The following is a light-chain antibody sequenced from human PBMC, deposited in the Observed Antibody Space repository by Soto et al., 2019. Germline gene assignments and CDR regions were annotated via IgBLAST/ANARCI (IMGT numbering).Light chain of an antibody. V-gene: IGLV2-18*01. CDR2: EAS. J-gene: IGLJ1*01. CDR1: STDFVSYNR. CDR3: NLYTSENTYV. Sequence: QSALTQPPSVSGSPGQSVTISCTGTSTDFVSYNRVSWYQQPPGTAPKLIIYEASNRPSGVPDRFSGSKSGNTASLTISGLQAADEADYYCNLYTSENTYVFGTGTKVTVL.